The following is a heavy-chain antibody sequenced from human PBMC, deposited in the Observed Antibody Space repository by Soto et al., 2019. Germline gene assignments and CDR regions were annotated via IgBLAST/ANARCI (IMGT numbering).Heavy chain of an antibody. D-gene: IGHD3-10*01. CDR3: ATAPNYYGSGSYLGWFDP. CDR1: GYTLTELS. V-gene: IGHV1-24*01. J-gene: IGHJ5*02. CDR2: FDPEDGET. Sequence: ASVKVSCKVSGYTLTELSMHWVRQAPGKGLEWMGGFDPEDGETIYAQKFQGRVTMTEDTSTDTAYMELSSLRSEDTAVYYCATAPNYYGSGSYLGWFDPWGQGTLVTVSS.